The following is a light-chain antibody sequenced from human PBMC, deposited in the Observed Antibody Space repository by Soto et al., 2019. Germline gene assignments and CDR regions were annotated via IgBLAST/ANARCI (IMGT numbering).Light chain of an antibody. CDR1: QSMSGW. J-gene: IGKJ5*01. CDR3: QQYSSYSIT. Sequence: DIQMTQSPSTLTVSVGDTVTITCRASQSMSGWLAWYQQKPGRAPKLLIYDASTLESGVPSRFSGSISGTQFTLTISSLQPDDFATYYCQQYSSYSITFGQGTRLEIK. CDR2: DAS. V-gene: IGKV1-5*01.